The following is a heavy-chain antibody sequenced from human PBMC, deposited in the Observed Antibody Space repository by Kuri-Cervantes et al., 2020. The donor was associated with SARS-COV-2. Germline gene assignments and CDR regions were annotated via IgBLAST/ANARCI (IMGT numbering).Heavy chain of an antibody. J-gene: IGHJ4*02. CDR3: AKARKGDLRPTFFDY. CDR1: GFTFSSYA. CDR2: ISGSGAST. D-gene: IGHD3-3*01. Sequence: GGSLRLSCAASGFTFSSYAMSWVRQAPGKGLEWVSAISGSGASTYYGDSAKGRFTITRDNGKNSLCLQMNSLRAEDMALYYCAKARKGDLRPTFFDYWGQGTLVTVSS. V-gene: IGHV3-23*01.